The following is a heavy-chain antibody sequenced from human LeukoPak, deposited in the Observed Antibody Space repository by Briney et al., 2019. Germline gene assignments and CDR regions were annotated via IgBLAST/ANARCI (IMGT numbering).Heavy chain of an antibody. V-gene: IGHV1-2*02. CDR1: GYTFTGYY. CDR2: INPNSGGT. CDR3: ARAYQWLRLLMDY. J-gene: IGHJ4*02. D-gene: IGHD5-12*01. Sequence: ASVKVSCKASGYTFTGYYMHWVRQAPGQGLEWMGWINPNSGGTNYAQKFQGRVTMTRDTSISTAYMELSRLRSDDTAVYYCARAYQWLRLLMDYWGQGTLVTVSS.